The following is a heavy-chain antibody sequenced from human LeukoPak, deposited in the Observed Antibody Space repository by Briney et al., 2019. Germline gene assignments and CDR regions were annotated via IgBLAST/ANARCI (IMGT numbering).Heavy chain of an antibody. CDR1: GGTYSSYA. D-gene: IGHD1/OR15-1a*01. J-gene: IGHJ4*02. Sequence: ASVKVCCEASGGTYSSYAISWVRQAPGQGLEWMGRIIPILGIANYAQKFQGRVTITADKSTSTAYMELSSLRSEDTAVYYCARQDANNDYWGQGTLVTVSS. V-gene: IGHV1-69*04. CDR2: IIPILGIA. CDR3: ARQDANNDY.